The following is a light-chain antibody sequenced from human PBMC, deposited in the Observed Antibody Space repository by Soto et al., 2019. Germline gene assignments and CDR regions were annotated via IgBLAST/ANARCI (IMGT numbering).Light chain of an antibody. V-gene: IGKV1-5*03. J-gene: IGKJ1*01. CDR1: QSISSW. CDR3: QQYSTYWT. CDR2: QAS. Sequence: DIQMTQSPSTLSASVGDRVTITCRASQSISSWLAWYQQKPGKAPKLLIYQASNLETGVPSRFSGSESGTEFTLTISSLQPDDFATYYCQQYSTYWTFGQGTKVEIK.